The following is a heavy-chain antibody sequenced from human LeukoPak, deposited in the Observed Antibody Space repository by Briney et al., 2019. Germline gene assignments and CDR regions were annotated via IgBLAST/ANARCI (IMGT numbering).Heavy chain of an antibody. CDR1: GYTFTSYA. J-gene: IGHJ3*02. CDR3: ARGRNYYDSSDYYYEGDAFDI. CDR2: INTNTGNP. D-gene: IGHD3-22*01. V-gene: IGHV7-4-1*02. Sequence: ASVKVSCKASGYTFTSYAMNWVRQAPGQGLEWMGWINTNTGNPTYAQGFTGRFVFSLDTSVSTAYLQISSLKAEDTAVYFCARGRNYYDSSDYYYEGDAFDIWGQGTMVTVSS.